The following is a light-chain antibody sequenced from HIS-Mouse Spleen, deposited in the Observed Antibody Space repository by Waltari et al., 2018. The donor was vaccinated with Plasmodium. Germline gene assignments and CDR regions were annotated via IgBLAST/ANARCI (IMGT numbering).Light chain of an antibody. CDR3: SSYAGSNNWV. J-gene: IGLJ2*01. V-gene: IGLV2-8*01. CDR1: SSDVGGYNY. CDR2: EVS. Sequence: QSALTQPPSAPGSPGQSVTISCTGTSSDVGGYNYVSWYQQHPGKAPKLMIYEVSTRPSGVSDRFSGSKSGNRASLTVAGLQAEDEADYYCSSYAGSNNWVFGGGTKLTVL.